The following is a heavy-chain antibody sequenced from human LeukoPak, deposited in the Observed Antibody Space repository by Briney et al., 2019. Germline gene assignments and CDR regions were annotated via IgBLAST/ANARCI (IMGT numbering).Heavy chain of an antibody. V-gene: IGHV3-23*01. CDR1: GFTFSSYA. J-gene: IGHJ4*02. CDR2: IRGNNGNT. CDR3: AEGAGSPYYFDY. Sequence: GGSLRLSCAASGFTFSSYAMSWVRQAPGKGLESVSLIRGNNGNTYYADSVKGRFTISRDNSKNTLYLQMNSLRDEDTAVYYCAEGAGSPYYFDYWGQGTLVTVSS. D-gene: IGHD1-1*01.